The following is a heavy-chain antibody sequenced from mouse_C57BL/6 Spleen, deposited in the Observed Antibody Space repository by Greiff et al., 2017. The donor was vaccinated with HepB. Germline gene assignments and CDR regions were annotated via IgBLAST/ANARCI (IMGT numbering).Heavy chain of an antibody. CDR1: GYAFSSSW. CDR2: IYPGDGDT. Sequence: VQLQQSGPELVKPGASVKISCKASGYAFSSSWMNWVKQRPGKGLEWIGRIYPGDGDTNYNGKFKGKATLTADKSSSTAYMQLSSLTSEDSAVYFCARGSGRGLLFFDYWGQGTTLTVSS. D-gene: IGHD1-1*01. CDR3: ARGSGRGLLFFDY. J-gene: IGHJ2*01. V-gene: IGHV1-82*01.